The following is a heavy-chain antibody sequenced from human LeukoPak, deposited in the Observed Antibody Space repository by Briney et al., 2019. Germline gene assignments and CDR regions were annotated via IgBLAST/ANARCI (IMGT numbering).Heavy chain of an antibody. CDR1: GYTFTGYY. D-gene: IGHD2-15*01. V-gene: IGHV1-2*02. CDR2: INPNSGGT. CDR3: ARLGYCSGGSCSNH. Sequence: ASVKVSCKASGYTFTGYYMHWVRRAPGQGLEWMGWINPNSGGTNYAQKFQGRVTMTRDTSISTAYMELSRLRSDDTAVYYCARLGYCSGGSCSNHWGQGTLVTVSS. J-gene: IGHJ4*02.